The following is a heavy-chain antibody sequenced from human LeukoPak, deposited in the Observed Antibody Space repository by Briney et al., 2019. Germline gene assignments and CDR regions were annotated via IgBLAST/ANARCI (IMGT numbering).Heavy chain of an antibody. CDR2: INHSGST. Sequence: SETLSLTCAVYGGSFSGYYWSWIRQPPGKGLEWIGEINHSGSTNYDPSLKSRVTISVDTSKNQFSLKLSSVTAADTAVYYCARGTGYYNRWFDPWGQGTLVIVSS. CDR3: ARGTGYYNRWFDP. D-gene: IGHD3-9*01. CDR1: GGSFSGYY. J-gene: IGHJ5*02. V-gene: IGHV4-34*01.